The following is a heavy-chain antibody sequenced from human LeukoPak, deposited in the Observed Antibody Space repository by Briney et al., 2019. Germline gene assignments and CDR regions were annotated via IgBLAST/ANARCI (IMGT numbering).Heavy chain of an antibody. D-gene: IGHD4-23*01. CDR3: ARVFGGPVSRRFDP. J-gene: IGHJ5*02. V-gene: IGHV4-39*07. CDR2: MSMYYSGST. Sequence: SETLSLTCAVSGGSISSSSYYWGWIRQPPGKGLEWIGSMSMYYSGSTYYNPSLKSRITISLDTSKNQFSLKLSSLTAADTAVYYCARVFGGPVSRRFDPWGQGTLVTVSS. CDR1: GGSISSSSYY.